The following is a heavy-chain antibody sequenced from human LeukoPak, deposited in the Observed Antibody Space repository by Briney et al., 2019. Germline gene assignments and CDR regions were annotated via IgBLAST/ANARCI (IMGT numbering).Heavy chain of an antibody. D-gene: IGHD2-2*01. V-gene: IGHV4-39*02. CDR2: IYYSGST. CDR1: GGSISSSSYY. J-gene: IGHJ6*03. Sequence: PSETLSLTCTVSGGSISSSSYYWGWIRQPPGKGLEWIGSIYYSGSTYYNPSLKSRVTISVDTSKNQFSLKLSSVTAADTAVYYCARETSLVVPRATRSYYYYYYMDVWGKGTTVTISS. CDR3: ARETSLVVPRATRSYYYYYYMDV.